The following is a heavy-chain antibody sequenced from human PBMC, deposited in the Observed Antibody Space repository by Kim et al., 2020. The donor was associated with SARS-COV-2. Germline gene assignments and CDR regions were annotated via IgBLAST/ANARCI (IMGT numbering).Heavy chain of an antibody. CDR2: INSDGSST. J-gene: IGHJ4*02. CDR3: ARVTFCSSTSCYRET. D-gene: IGHD2-2*02. CDR1: GFTFSSYW. V-gene: IGHV3-74*01. Sequence: GGSLRLSCAASGFTFSSYWMHWVRQAPGKGLVWVSRINSDGSSTSYADSVKGRFTISRDTAKNTLYLQMNSLRAEDTAVYYCARVTFCSSTSCYRETWGQGTLVTVSS.